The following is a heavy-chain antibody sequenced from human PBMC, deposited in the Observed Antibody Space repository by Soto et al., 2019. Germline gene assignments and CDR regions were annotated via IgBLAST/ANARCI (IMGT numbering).Heavy chain of an antibody. CDR2: ILVGGST. CDR1: GFICGSYD. Sequence: GSXRLSCAVSGFICGSYDMSWVRQAPGKGLEWVSTILVGGSTHYEDSVKGRFTISRDGSKNTVYLQMNSLTAGDTAVYYCAKATATGGGAFDICGHGTMVTVSS. D-gene: IGHD2-8*02. J-gene: IGHJ3*02. CDR3: AKATATGGGAFDI. V-gene: IGHV3-23*01.